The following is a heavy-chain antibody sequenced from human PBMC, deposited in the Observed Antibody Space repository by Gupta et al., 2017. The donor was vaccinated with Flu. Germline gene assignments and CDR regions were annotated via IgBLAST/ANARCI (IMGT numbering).Heavy chain of an antibody. CDR2: IRSYFDEGTT. V-gene: IGHV3-15*01. CDR3: VTEKTFYGSAPYFDN. CDR1: GFTFTNAW. D-gene: IGHD2/OR15-2a*01. J-gene: IGHJ4*02. Sequence: EVQLVASGGGLVKPGGSLRLSCAASGFTFTNAWVSCVRQAPGQGLEWVGRIRSYFDEGTTLYASPVEGRFTISRDESKLYLYMRSLQIEDTAVYYCVTEKTFYGSAPYFDNWGQGTLVTVSS.